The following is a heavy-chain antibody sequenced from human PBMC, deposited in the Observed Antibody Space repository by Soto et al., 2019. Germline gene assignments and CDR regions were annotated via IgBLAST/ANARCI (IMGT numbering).Heavy chain of an antibody. CDR3: ARDNGDSGASLVDH. D-gene: IGHD3-22*01. J-gene: IGHJ4*02. CDR2: ISAYNGNT. V-gene: IGHV1-18*04. Sequence: QVHLAQSGPEVKKPGASVKVSCKSSGYTYTNFGLSWVRQAPGQGLEWMGWISAYNGNTHYAQKLQGRVTLTIDTSTTTGYMEVRSLRSDDTATYYCARDNGDSGASLVDHWGQGTLVTVSS. CDR1: GYTYTNFG.